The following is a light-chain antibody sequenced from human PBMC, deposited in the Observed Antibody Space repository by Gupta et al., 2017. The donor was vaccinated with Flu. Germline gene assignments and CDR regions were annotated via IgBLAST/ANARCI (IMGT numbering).Light chain of an antibody. V-gene: IGKV1-12*01. J-gene: IGKJ1*01. CDR3: QLTDNFPWT. CDR2: AAS. CDR1: QGISAW. Sequence: PFSVSASVGDTVTITCRASQGISAWLAWYQQKPGKAPKLLISAASRVESGVPTRFSGSGSGTDFTLTISRRQPEDFATYYCQLTDNFPWTFGQGTKVEIK.